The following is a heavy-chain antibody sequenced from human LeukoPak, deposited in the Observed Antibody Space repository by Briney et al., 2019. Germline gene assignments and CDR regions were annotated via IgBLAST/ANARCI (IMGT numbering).Heavy chain of an antibody. CDR3: ARGPSSSGYYYGMDV. V-gene: IGHV4-34*01. CDR2: INHSGST. Sequence: SETLSLTCAVYGGSFSGYYWSWIRQPPGKGLEWIGEINHSGSTNYNPSLKSRVTISVDTSKNQFSLKLSSVTAADTAVYYCARGPSSSGYYYGMDVWGQGTTVTVSS. CDR1: GGSFSGYY. J-gene: IGHJ6*02. D-gene: IGHD6-13*01.